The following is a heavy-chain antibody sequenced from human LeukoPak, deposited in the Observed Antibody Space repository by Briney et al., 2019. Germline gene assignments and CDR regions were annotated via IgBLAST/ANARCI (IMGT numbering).Heavy chain of an antibody. CDR1: GGSISSSSYY. V-gene: IGHV4-61*02. CDR2: IYTSGST. CDR3: AREYYYDSSGYPLGY. Sequence: PSETLSLTCTVSGGSISSSSYYWSWIRQPAGKGLEWIGRIYTSGSTNYNPSLKSRVTMSVDTSKNQFSLKLSSVTAADTAVYYCAREYYYDSSGYPLGYWGQGTLVTVSS. D-gene: IGHD3-22*01. J-gene: IGHJ4*02.